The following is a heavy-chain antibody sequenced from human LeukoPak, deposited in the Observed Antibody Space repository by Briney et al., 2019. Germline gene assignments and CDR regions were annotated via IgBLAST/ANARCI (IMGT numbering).Heavy chain of an antibody. CDR2: IYTSGST. CDR1: GGSISSGSYY. V-gene: IGHV4-61*02. CDR3: ASPHIVVVTATPGRAFDI. J-gene: IGHJ3*02. D-gene: IGHD2-21*02. Sequence: SETLSLTCTVSGGSISSGSYYWSWIRQPAGKGLEWIGRIYTSGSTNYNPSLKSRVTISVDTSKNQFSLKLSSVTAADTAVYYCASPHIVVVTATPGRAFDIWGQGTMVTVSS.